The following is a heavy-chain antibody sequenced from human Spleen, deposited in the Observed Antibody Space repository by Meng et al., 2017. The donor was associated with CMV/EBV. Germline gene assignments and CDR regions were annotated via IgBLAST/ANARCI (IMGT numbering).Heavy chain of an antibody. Sequence: GESLKISCAASGFTFSSYAMHWVRQAPGKGLEWVAVISYDGSNKYYADSVKGRFTISRDNSKNTLYLQMNSLRAEDTAVYYCVRVVEQQPTGYNWFDPWGQGTLVTVSS. CDR3: VRVVEQQPTGYNWFDP. D-gene: IGHD6-13*01. CDR2: ISYDGSNK. CDR1: GFTFSSYA. J-gene: IGHJ5*02. V-gene: IGHV3-30*04.